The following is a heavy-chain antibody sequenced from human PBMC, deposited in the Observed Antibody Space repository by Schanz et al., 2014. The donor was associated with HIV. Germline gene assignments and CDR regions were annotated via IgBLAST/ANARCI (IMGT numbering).Heavy chain of an antibody. V-gene: IGHV3-30-3*02. CDR3: AKDRNYYESKYRGKGNYYYYYGMDV. CDR2: ISYDGTKK. J-gene: IGHJ6*02. CDR1: GFSLGDYY. Sequence: QEHLVESGGGSVKPGGSLRLSCAASGFSLGDYYMSWIRQAPGKGLEWVAVISYDGTKKHYADSVKGRFTISRDNSKNSLSLLIKSLRADDAAVYYCAKDRNYYESKYRGKGNYYYYYGMDVWGQGTTVTVSS. D-gene: IGHD3-22*01.